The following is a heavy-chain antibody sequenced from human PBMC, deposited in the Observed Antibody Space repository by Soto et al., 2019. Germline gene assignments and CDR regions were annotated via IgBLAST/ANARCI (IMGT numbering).Heavy chain of an antibody. J-gene: IGHJ4*03. V-gene: IGHV4-34*01. CDR3: ATRQWITPLLFDY. D-gene: IGHD5-12*01. CDR2: INHTGST. Sequence: QVHLQQWGAGLLKPSETLSLTCAVFNGSFNNYLWSWIRQPPGRGLEWIGEINHTGSTNYNPSLKSRVTISVDTSKKQFSLTQNSVTAADTAIYFCATRQWITPLLFDYWGQGILVTVSS. CDR1: NGSFNNYL.